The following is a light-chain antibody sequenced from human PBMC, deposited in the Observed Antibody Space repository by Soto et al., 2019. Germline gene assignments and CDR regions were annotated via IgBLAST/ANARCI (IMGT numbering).Light chain of an antibody. CDR2: YDS. Sequence: SYELPQPPSVSVAPGKTARITCGGNNIGSTSVHWYQQKPGQAPVLVIYYDSDRPSGIPERFSGSNSGNTATLTISRVEAGDEADYYGQVWDSSSDHAVCGGGTQLTAL. CDR3: QVWDSSSDHAV. CDR1: NIGSTS. J-gene: IGLJ7*02. V-gene: IGLV3-21*04.